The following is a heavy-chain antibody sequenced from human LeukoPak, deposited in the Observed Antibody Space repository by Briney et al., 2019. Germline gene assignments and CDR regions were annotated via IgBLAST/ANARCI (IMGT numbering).Heavy chain of an antibody. CDR1: GFTFSSYS. CDR3: AVENPNVDIIPWGD. J-gene: IGHJ4*02. Sequence: GGSLRLSCAASGFTFSSYSMNWVRQAPGKGLEWVANIKQDGSEKYYVDSVKGRFTISRDNAKNSLYLQMNSLRAEDTAVYYCAVENPNVDIIPWGDWGQGTLVTVSS. CDR2: IKQDGSEK. D-gene: IGHD5-12*01. V-gene: IGHV3-7*01.